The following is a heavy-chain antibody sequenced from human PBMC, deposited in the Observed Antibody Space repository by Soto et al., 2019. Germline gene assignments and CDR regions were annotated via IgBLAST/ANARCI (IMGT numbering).Heavy chain of an antibody. CDR2: ISAYSGDT. Sequence: ASVKVSCKASGYNFKTRGISWVRQVPGQGLEWMGWISAYSGDTNYAQKFQGRLTMTTDTSTSTAYMELRRLGSDDSAFYFCARDEVGDPIDFWGQGTLVTVSS. J-gene: IGHJ4*02. CDR1: GYNFKTRG. D-gene: IGHD1-26*01. V-gene: IGHV1-18*01. CDR3: ARDEVGDPIDF.